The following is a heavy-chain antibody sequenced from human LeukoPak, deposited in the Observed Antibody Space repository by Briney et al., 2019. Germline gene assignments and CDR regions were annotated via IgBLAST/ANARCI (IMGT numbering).Heavy chain of an antibody. J-gene: IGHJ4*01. CDR2: IYLGDSDT. D-gene: IGHD6-13*01. V-gene: IGHV5-51*01. CDR1: GYTSTSYW. CDR3: ARGSGDSSWSDY. Sequence: GESLKISCKGSGYTSTSYWIAWVRQMPGKGLEWMGIIYLGDSDTRYSPSFQGQVTISADKSIGTAYLQWRSLKASDTAMYYCARGSGDSSWSDYWGHGTLVTVSS.